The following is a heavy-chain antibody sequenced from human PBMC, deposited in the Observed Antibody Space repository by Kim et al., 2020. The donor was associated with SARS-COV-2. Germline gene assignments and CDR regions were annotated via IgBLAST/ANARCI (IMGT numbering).Heavy chain of an antibody. CDR2: IFYSGST. Sequence: SETLSLTCTVSGGSISSGDYYWNWIRQPPGKGLEWIGYIFYSGSTVYNPSLRSRLTILIDRSKNQFSLNLSSVTAADAAVYYCARDFRWWGQGTPVTVSS. CDR1: GGSISSGDYY. D-gene: IGHD2-15*01. J-gene: IGHJ4*02. CDR3: ARDFRW. V-gene: IGHV4-30-4*08.